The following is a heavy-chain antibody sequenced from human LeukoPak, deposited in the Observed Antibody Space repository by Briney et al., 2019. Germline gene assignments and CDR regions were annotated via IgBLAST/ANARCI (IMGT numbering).Heavy chain of an antibody. CDR2: IIPIFGTA. J-gene: IGHJ5*02. CDR1: GGTFSSYA. V-gene: IGHV1-69*13. D-gene: IGHD4-23*01. Sequence: ASVKVSCKASGGTFSSYAISWVRQAPGQGLEWVGGIIPIFGTANYAQKFQGRVTITADESTSAAYMELSSLRSEDTAVYYCARSYAGGAPYNWFDPWGQGTLVTVSS. CDR3: ARSYAGGAPYNWFDP.